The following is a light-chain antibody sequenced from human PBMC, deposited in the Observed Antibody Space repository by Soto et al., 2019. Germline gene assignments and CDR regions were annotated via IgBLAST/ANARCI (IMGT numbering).Light chain of an antibody. J-gene: IGKJ5*01. CDR3: QQSYSTPR. CDR1: QSISSY. Sequence: DIQMTQSPSSLSASVGDRVTITCRASQSISSYLNWYQQKPGKAPKLLIYAASSLQSGVPSRFSGSGSGTDFTLTISSLQPEDFATYYCQQSYSTPRFGQGTRREIK. V-gene: IGKV1-39*01. CDR2: AAS.